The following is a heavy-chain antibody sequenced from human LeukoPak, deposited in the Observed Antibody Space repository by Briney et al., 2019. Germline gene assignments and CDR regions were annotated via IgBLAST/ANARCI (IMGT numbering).Heavy chain of an antibody. D-gene: IGHD7-27*01. V-gene: IGHV4-4*07. CDR2: IYTSGST. CDR3: ARWGSHSYWYFDL. CDR1: GGSIFSYY. J-gene: IGHJ2*01. Sequence: SETLSLTCTVSGGSIFSYYWNWIRHPAGKGLEWIGHIYTSGSTNYNPSLKSRVTMSVDTSKNQFSLKLSSVTAADTAVYYCARWGSHSYWYFDLWGRGTLVTVSS.